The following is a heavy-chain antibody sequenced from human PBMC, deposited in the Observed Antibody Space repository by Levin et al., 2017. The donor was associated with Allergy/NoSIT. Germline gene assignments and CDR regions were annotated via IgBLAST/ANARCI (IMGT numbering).Heavy chain of an antibody. V-gene: IGHV3-23*01. Sequence: GGSLRLSCAASGFTFSSYAMSWVRQAPGKGLEWVSAISGSGGSTYYADSVKGRFTISRDNSKNTLYLQMNSLRAEDTAVYYCAKTTIFGVAPVWYFDYWGQGTLVTVSS. D-gene: IGHD3-3*01. CDR2: ISGSGGST. CDR3: AKTTIFGVAPVWYFDY. J-gene: IGHJ4*02. CDR1: GFTFSSYA.